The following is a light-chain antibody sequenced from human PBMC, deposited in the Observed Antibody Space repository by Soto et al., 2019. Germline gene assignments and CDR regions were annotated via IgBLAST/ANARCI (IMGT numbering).Light chain of an antibody. CDR1: QCIFSN. CDR3: QQYHNLWT. J-gene: IGKJ1*01. Sequence: IVLTQSPATLSLSPGERATLSCRASQCIFSNFAWFQQRHGQAPMLLIYRASPRATNIPARFSGSGSGTEFTLTISSLQSEYFALYYCQQYHNLWTFGQGTRVEIK. V-gene: IGKV3-15*01. CDR2: RAS.